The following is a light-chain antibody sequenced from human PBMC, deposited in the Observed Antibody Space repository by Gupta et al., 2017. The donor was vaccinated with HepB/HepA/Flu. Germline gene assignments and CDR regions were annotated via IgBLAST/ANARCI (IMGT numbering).Light chain of an antibody. CDR3: QQPNTYPCT. CDR2: AAS. Sequence: DSHSTHSPSFLSASVGDRVTITCRASQGISSYLAWYQQKPGKAPKLLIYAASTLQSGVPSRFSGSGSGTEFTLTISSLQPEDFATYYCQQPNTYPCTFGQGTKVEIK. V-gene: IGKV1-9*01. CDR1: QGISSY. J-gene: IGKJ2*02.